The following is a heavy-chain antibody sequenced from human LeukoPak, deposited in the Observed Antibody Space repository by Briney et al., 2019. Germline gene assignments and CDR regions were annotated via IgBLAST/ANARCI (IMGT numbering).Heavy chain of an antibody. CDR1: GGSISSYY. Sequence: SETLSLTCTVSGGSISSYYWSWIRQPPGKGLEWIGYIYYSGSTNYNPSLKSRVTISVDTSKNQFSLKLSSVTAADTAVYYCAKGGSYRSQPYFDYWGQGTPVTVSS. J-gene: IGHJ4*02. CDR2: IYYSGST. CDR3: AKGGSYRSQPYFDY. V-gene: IGHV4-59*01. D-gene: IGHD3-16*02.